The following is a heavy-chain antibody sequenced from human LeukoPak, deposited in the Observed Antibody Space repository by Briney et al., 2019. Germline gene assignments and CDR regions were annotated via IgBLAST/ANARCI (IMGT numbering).Heavy chain of an antibody. CDR1: GGSISSGSYY. J-gene: IGHJ6*03. V-gene: IGHV4-61*02. Sequence: SETLSLTCTVSGGSISSGSYYWSWIRQPAGKGLEWIGRIYTSGSTNYNPSLKSRVTISVDTSKNQFSLKLSSVTAADTAVYYCAKVGPSLVRGLIRGGARYYYNYMDVWGKGTTVTTSS. CDR3: AKVGPSLVRGLIRGGARYYYNYMDV. D-gene: IGHD3-10*01. CDR2: IYTSGST.